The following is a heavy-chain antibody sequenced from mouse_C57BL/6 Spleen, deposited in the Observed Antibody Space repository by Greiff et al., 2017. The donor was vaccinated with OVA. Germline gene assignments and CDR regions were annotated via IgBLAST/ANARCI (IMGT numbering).Heavy chain of an antibody. CDR1: GFNIKNTY. CDR3: ALWLRGDWDFDV. Sequence: VQLQQSVAELVRPGASVKLSCTASGFNIKNTYMHWVKQRPEQGLEWIGRIDPANGNTKYAPKFQGKATITADKSSKTAYLPISSLTSEDTAIYYCALWLRGDWDFDVWGTGTTVTVSS. V-gene: IGHV14-3*01. CDR2: IDPANGNT. D-gene: IGHD2-2*01. J-gene: IGHJ1*03.